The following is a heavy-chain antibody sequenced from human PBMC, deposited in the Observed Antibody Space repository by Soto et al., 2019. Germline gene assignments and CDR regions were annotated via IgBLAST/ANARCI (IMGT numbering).Heavy chain of an antibody. D-gene: IGHD1-1*01. CDR1: GGSISSGDYY. CDR2: IYYSGST. Sequence: QVQLQESGPGLVKPSQTLSLTCTVSGGSISSGDYYWSWIRQPPGKGLEWIGYIYYSGSTYYNPSLKSRVTISVDTSKNQFSLKLSSVTAADTAVYYCARGVPLRPGKTGTNGMDVWGQGTTVTVSS. J-gene: IGHJ6*02. V-gene: IGHV4-30-4*01. CDR3: ARGVPLRPGKTGTNGMDV.